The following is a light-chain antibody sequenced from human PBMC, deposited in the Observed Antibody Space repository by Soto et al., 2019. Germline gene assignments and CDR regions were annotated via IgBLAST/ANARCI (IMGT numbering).Light chain of an antibody. CDR3: QQYYRLPYT. J-gene: IGKJ2*01. Sequence: DIVLTQSPDSLAVSLGERATFNCRSSQTVLNNSNRKNFLAWYQHKPGQPPKLLFYWASTREFGVPARFSGSGSGTDFTLTISGLQAEDLGVYYCQQYYRLPYTFGQGTKVEI. CDR1: QTVLNNSNRKNF. CDR2: WAS. V-gene: IGKV4-1*01.